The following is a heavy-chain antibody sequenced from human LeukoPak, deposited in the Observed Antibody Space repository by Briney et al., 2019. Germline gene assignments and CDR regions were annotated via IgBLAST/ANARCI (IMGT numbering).Heavy chain of an antibody. CDR1: GGSFSGYY. Sequence: SETLSLTCAVYGGSFSGYYWSWIRQPPGKGLEWTGEINHSGSTNYNPSLKSRVTISVDTSKNQFSLKLSSVTAADTAVYYCASVGWNFDYWGQGTLVTVSS. D-gene: IGHD6-19*01. CDR2: INHSGST. V-gene: IGHV4-34*01. J-gene: IGHJ4*02. CDR3: ASVGWNFDY.